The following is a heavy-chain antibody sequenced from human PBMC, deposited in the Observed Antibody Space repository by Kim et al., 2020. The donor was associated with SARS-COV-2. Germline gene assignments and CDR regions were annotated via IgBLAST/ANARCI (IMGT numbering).Heavy chain of an antibody. V-gene: IGHV5-51*01. Sequence: RYSPSFQGQVTISADKAISAAYLQWSSLKASDTAMYFCARHSSAYYYVDYWGQGTLVTVSS. J-gene: IGHJ4*02. D-gene: IGHD3-22*01. CDR3: ARHSSAYYYVDY.